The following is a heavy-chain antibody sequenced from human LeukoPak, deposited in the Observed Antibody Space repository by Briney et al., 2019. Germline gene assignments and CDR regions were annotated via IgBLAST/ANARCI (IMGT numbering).Heavy chain of an antibody. Sequence: SETLSLTCTVSGGSISSYYWSWIRQPPGKGLEWTGYIYYSGSTNYNPSLKSRVTISVDTSKNQFSLKLSSVTAADTAVYYCAREYDIVATRFFDYWGQGTLVTVSS. D-gene: IGHD5-12*01. V-gene: IGHV4-59*01. CDR3: AREYDIVATRFFDY. CDR1: GGSISSYY. CDR2: IYYSGST. J-gene: IGHJ4*02.